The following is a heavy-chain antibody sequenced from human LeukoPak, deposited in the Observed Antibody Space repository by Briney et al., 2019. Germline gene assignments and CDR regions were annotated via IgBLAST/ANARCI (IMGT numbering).Heavy chain of an antibody. CDR2: ITGSGGNT. V-gene: IGHV3-23*01. CDR1: GFTFSSYA. J-gene: IGHJ6*02. D-gene: IGHD6-13*01. Sequence: GGSLRLSCAASGFTFSSYAMSWVRQAPGMGLEWVSVITGSGGNTYYADSVKGRFTISKDNSKNTVYLQMSSLRVDDTAAYYCAKAASSSWPSYYYGMDVWGQGTTVTVSS. CDR3: AKAASSSWPSYYYGMDV.